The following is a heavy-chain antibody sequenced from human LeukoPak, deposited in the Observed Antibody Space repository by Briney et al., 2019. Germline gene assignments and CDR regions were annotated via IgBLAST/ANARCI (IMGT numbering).Heavy chain of an antibody. CDR1: GFTFSRSS. V-gene: IGHV3-23*01. J-gene: IGHJ5*02. Sequence: GGSLRLSCAAPGFTFSRSSLSWVRQAPGQGLEWVSSMSGAGDIAHYAESVRGRFTISRDNSRNILYLQMNSLRADDTAIYYCAKLKSALIVVGAWGQGTLVAVSP. CDR2: MSGAGDIA. D-gene: IGHD1-26*01. CDR3: AKLKSALIVVGA.